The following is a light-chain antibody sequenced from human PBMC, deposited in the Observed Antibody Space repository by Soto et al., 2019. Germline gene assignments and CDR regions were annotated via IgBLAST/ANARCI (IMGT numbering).Light chain of an antibody. CDR1: SSDVGNYNL. Sequence: QSALTQPASVSGSPGKSITLSCTGTSSDVGNYNLVSWYQQHPGKAPKLMIYEVNKRPSGVSNRFSGSKSGNTASLTISGLQAEDEADYYCCSNGGASTTYVSGTGTKVTVL. CDR2: EVN. CDR3: CSNGGASTTYV. V-gene: IGLV2-23*02. J-gene: IGLJ1*01.